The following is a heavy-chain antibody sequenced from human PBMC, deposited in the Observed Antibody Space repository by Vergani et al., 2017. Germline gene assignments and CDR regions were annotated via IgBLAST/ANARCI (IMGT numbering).Heavy chain of an antibody. CDR1: GYSISSGYY. V-gene: IGHV4-4*07. CDR2: IYTSGST. Sequence: QVQLQESGPGLVKPSETLSLTCAVSGYSISSGYYWSWIRQPAGKGLEWIGRIYTSGSTNYNPSLKSRVTMSVDTSKNQFSLKLSSVTAADTAVYYCARDHCSSTSCYGGEPNWFDPWGQGTLVTVSS. J-gene: IGHJ5*02. D-gene: IGHD2-2*01. CDR3: ARDHCSSTSCYGGEPNWFDP.